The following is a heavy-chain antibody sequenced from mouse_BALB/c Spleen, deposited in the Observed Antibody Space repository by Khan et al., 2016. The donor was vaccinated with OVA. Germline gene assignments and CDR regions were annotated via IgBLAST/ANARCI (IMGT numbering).Heavy chain of an antibody. J-gene: IGHJ1*01. CDR3: SGGLFDV. Sequence: VQLQQSGPELVKPGASVKMSCKASGYTFTDYYMKWMKQSHGKSLEWIGDINPNNGDTFYNKKFKDKATLTVDKSSSTAYMHLNSLTSEDSSVYYCSGGLFDVWGAGTPVTVSS. CDR2: INPNNGDT. V-gene: IGHV1-26*01. CDR1: GYTFTDYY.